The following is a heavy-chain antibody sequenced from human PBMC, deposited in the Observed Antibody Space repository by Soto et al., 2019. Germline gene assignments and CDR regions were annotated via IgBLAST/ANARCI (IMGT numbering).Heavy chain of an antibody. CDR3: AKHMVRGVIAVRFDP. D-gene: IGHD3-10*01. V-gene: IGHV3-23*01. CDR2: ISGSRVST. CDR1: GFTFSSYA. J-gene: IGHJ5*02. Sequence: PGGSLRLSFAASGFTFSSYAMSWVSQDPGKVLEWVSAISGSRVSTYYADSVKGRFTISRDNSKNTLYLQMNSLRAEDTAVYYCAKHMVRGVIAVRFDPWGPGPPVTVSS.